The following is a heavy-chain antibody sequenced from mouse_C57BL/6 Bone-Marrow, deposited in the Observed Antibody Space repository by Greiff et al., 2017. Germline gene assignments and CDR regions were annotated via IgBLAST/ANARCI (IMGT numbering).Heavy chain of an antibody. Sequence: QVQLLQPGAGLVKPGASLKLSCTASGYTFTSYWMTWVQQRPGQGLEWIGDICPGSGSTNYNETFKSKSTLTVDTSSSTAYMQLSSLTSEDSAVYYCARPYDSNYWYFDVWGTGTTVTVSS. CDR2: ICPGSGST. J-gene: IGHJ1*03. CDR3: ARPYDSNYWYFDV. CDR1: GYTFTSYW. V-gene: IGHV1-55*01. D-gene: IGHD2-5*01.